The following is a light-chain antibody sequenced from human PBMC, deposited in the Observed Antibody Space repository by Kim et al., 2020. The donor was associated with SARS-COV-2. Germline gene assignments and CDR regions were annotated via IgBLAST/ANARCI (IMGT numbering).Light chain of an antibody. CDR1: QSISTN. CDR2: GAS. Sequence: EIVMTQSPVTLSVSPGERVTLSCRASQSISTNLGWYQQKPGQAPRLLIYGASTRATGIPARFSGSGSGTEFTLTISSLQSEDFAVYCCKQYNDWPWTFGQGTKVDIK. V-gene: IGKV3-15*01. CDR3: KQYNDWPWT. J-gene: IGKJ1*01.